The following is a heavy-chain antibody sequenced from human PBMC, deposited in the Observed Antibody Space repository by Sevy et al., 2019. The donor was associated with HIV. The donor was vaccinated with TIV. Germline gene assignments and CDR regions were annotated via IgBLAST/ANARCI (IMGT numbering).Heavy chain of an antibody. Sequence: SETLSLTCDVSGGSVSNGDYYWSWIRQPPGQGLEWFGYIYYSGSGYYNPFLKSRVTISVDTSKNQFSLKLKSVPAADTAIYYCASKRGYTHGPFESWGQGTLVTVSS. CDR3: ASKRGYTHGPFES. V-gene: IGHV4-30-4*01. D-gene: IGHD5-12*01. CDR1: GGSVSNGDYY. CDR2: IYYSGSG. J-gene: IGHJ4*02.